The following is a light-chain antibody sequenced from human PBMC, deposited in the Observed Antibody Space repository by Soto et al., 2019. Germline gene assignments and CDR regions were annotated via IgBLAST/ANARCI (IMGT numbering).Light chain of an antibody. CDR1: QSVDRY. Sequence: EIGLTQSPATLSLSPGDRATLSCRASQSVDRYLAWYQQKPGQAPRLLIYDASSRATGIPARFSGSGSGTDFTLTISSLEPEDFAVYYCQQRTNWPPYSFGQGTKLEIK. CDR2: DAS. CDR3: QQRTNWPPYS. V-gene: IGKV3-11*01. J-gene: IGKJ2*01.